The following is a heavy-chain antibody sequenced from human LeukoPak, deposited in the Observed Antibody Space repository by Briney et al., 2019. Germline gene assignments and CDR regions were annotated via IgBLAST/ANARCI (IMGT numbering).Heavy chain of an antibody. V-gene: IGHV3-7*01. Sequence: GGSLRLSCAASGFPFSSYWMSWVRQAPGKRLEWVANIKQDGSEKYYVDSVKGRFTISRDNAKNSLYLQMNSLRAEDTAVFYCAKLRVGAIDYWSQGTLVTVSS. D-gene: IGHD1-26*01. CDR3: AKLRVGAIDY. CDR2: IKQDGSEK. J-gene: IGHJ4*02. CDR1: GFPFSSYW.